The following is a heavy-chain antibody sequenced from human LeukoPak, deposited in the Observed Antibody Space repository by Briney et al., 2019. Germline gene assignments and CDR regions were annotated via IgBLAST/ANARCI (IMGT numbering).Heavy chain of an antibody. Sequence: SQTLSLTCTVSGGSISSGGYYWSWIRQHPGKGLEWIGYIYYSGSTYYNPSLKSRVTISVDTSKNQFSLKLSSVTAADTAVYFCARALHSGYEYDWFDPWGQGSLVTVSS. J-gene: IGHJ5*02. CDR2: IYYSGST. V-gene: IGHV4-31*03. D-gene: IGHD5-12*01. CDR1: GGSISSGGYY. CDR3: ARALHSGYEYDWFDP.